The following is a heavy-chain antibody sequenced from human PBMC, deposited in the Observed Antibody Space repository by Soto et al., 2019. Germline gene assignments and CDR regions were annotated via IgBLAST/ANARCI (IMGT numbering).Heavy chain of an antibody. Sequence: GASVKVSCKVSGYTLTELSMHWVRQAPGKGLEWMGGFDPEDGETIYAQKFQGRVTMTEDTSTDTAYMELSSLRSEDTAVYYCATDLRVVAARDAFDIWGQGTMVTVSS. J-gene: IGHJ3*02. CDR3: ATDLRVVAARDAFDI. CDR1: GYTLTELS. D-gene: IGHD2-15*01. V-gene: IGHV1-24*01. CDR2: FDPEDGET.